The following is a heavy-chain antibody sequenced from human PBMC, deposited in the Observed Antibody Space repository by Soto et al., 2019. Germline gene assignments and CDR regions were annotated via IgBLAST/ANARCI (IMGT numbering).Heavy chain of an antibody. CDR3: ARQSSSGGKSYYSGMDV. V-gene: IGHV4-31*03. CDR2: MDYRGRT. D-gene: IGHD6-19*01. CDR1: GVSISSGGYS. Sequence: TLSLTFTVSGVSISSGGYSWSWIRQHPGRGGGGIGNMDYRGRTYYNPSLKSRVILSVDTSKNPFSLTLRSVTAADSAMYYCARQSSSGGKSYYSGMDVWGQGTTVTVSS. J-gene: IGHJ6*02.